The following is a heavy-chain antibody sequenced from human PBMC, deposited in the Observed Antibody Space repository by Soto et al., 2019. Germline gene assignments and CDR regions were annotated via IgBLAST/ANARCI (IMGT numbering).Heavy chain of an antibody. V-gene: IGHV4-30-2*01. D-gene: IGHD4-17*01. CDR2: IYHSGST. CDR1: GGSISSGGYS. J-gene: IGHJ4*02. CDR3: AREGSDYGGNLEN. Sequence: QLQLQESGSGLVKPSQTLSLTCAVSGGSISSGGYSWSWIRQPPGKGLEWIGYIYHSGSTYYNPSLKSRVTISVDRSKNQFSLKLSSVTAADTVMYYCAREGSDYGGNLENWGQGTLVTVSS.